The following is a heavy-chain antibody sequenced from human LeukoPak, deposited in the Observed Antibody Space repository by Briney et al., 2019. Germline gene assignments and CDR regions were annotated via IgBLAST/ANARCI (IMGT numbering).Heavy chain of an antibody. V-gene: IGHV3-23*01. CDR3: AKDWQGYSGYPGAFDI. J-gene: IGHJ3*02. Sequence: PGGSLRLSCAASGFTFSSYAMSWVRQAPGKGLEWVSAISGSGGSTYYADSVKGRFTISRDNSKNTLYLQMNSLRAEDTAVYYCAKDWQGYSGYPGAFDIWGQGTMVTVSS. D-gene: IGHD5-12*01. CDR1: GFTFSSYA. CDR2: ISGSGGST.